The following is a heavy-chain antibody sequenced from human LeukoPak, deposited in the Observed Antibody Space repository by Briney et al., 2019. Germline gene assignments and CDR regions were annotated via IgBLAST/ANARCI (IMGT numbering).Heavy chain of an antibody. V-gene: IGHV3-48*03. CDR1: GFTFSSYE. CDR3: AELGITMSGGV. CDR2: ISSSGSTI. D-gene: IGHD3-10*02. J-gene: IGHJ6*04. Sequence: PGGSLRLSCAASGFTFSSYEMNWVRQAPGKGLGWVSYISSSGSTIYYADSVKGRFTISRDNAKNSLYLQMSSLRAEDTAVYYCAELGITMSGGVWGKGTTVTISS.